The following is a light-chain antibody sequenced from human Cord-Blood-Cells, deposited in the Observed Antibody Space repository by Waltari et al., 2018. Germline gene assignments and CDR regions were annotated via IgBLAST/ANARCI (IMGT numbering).Light chain of an antibody. J-gene: IGKJ4*01. Sequence: DIVMTQSPDSLAVSLGERANIHCMPSQSVLQSPNNKHYLAWYQQKPGQPPKLLIYWASTRESGVPDRFSGSGSGTDFTLTISSLQAEGVAVYYCQQYYSTPLTFGGGTKVEIK. CDR3: QQYYSTPLT. CDR1: QSVLQSPNNKHY. CDR2: WAS. V-gene: IGKV4-1*01.